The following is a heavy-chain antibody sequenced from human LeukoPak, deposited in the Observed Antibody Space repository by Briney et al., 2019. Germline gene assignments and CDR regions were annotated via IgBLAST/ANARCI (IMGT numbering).Heavy chain of an antibody. D-gene: IGHD5-12*01. CDR2: ISYDGSNK. Sequence: GGSLRLSCAASGFTFSSYAKHWVRQAPGKGLEWVAVISYDGSNKYYADSVKGRFTISRDNSKNTLYLQMNSLRAEDTAVYYCARDLGYPYYFDYWGQGTLVTVSS. V-gene: IGHV3-30*04. J-gene: IGHJ4*02. CDR1: GFTFSSYA. CDR3: ARDLGYPYYFDY.